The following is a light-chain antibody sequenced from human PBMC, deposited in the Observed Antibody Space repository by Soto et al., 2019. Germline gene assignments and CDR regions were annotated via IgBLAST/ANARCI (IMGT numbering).Light chain of an antibody. CDR2: EVS. CDR3: TSYVGSDTWV. J-gene: IGLJ3*02. V-gene: IGLV2-8*01. Sequence: QSVLTQPPSAYGSPGQSVTISCTGTSSDVGAYKYVSWYQQYPGKAPKLMIYEVSKRPSGVPARFSGSKSGNTASLTVSGLQSEDEADYYCTSYVGSDTWVFGGGTKLTVL. CDR1: SSDVGAYKY.